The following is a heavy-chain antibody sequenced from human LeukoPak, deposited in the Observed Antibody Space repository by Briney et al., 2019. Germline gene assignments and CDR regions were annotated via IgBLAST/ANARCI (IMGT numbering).Heavy chain of an antibody. CDR2: MNPNSGKT. V-gene: IGHV1-8*01. D-gene: IGHD1-26*01. J-gene: IGHJ4*02. CDR3: ARMGSYSEFDY. Sequence: ASVKVSCKASGYTFTSYDINWVRQATGQGLEWMGWMNPNSGKTGYAQKFQGRVTMTRNTSTSTAYMELSSLRSEDTAVYYCARMGSYSEFDYWGQGTLVTVSS. CDR1: GYTFTSYD.